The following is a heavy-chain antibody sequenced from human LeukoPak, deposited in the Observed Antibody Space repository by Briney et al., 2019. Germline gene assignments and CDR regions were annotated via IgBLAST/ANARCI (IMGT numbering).Heavy chain of an antibody. Sequence: SETLSLTCTVSGGSISSSNFYWGWIRQPPGKELEWIGTVYYNGNTYYKPSLKSRVTISVDTSKNQFSLNLNSVTAADTAVYYCAQGEGFDYWGQGTLVTVSS. CDR3: AQGEGFDY. CDR2: VYYNGNT. CDR1: GGSISSSNFY. V-gene: IGHV4-39*07. J-gene: IGHJ4*02.